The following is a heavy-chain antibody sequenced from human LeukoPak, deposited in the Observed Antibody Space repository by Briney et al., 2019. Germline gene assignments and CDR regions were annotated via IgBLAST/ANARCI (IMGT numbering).Heavy chain of an antibody. J-gene: IGHJ5*02. CDR1: GGSISTYY. CDR3: ARGGFLDPFDP. D-gene: IGHD1-1*01. Sequence: PSETLSLTCTVSGGSISTYYWSWIRQPPGKGLEWIGYICYSGSTKYNPSLKSRVTISVDPSKNQFSLKLRSVTAADTAAYYCARGGFLDPFDPWGRGTLVTVSS. CDR2: ICYSGST. V-gene: IGHV4-59*01.